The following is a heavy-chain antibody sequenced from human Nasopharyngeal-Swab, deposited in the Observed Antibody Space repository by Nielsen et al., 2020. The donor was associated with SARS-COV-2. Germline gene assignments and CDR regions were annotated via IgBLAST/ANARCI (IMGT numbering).Heavy chain of an antibody. Sequence: GESLKISCAASGFIFDDFGMSWVRHIPGKGLEWVSGIIWSGARADYADSVKGRFTISRDNAKNSVHLQMNSLRAEDTALYHCVRDRGSYEFDSWGQGTLVTVSS. CDR3: VRDRGSYEFDS. V-gene: IGHV3-20*01. D-gene: IGHD5-12*01. CDR2: IIWSGARA. J-gene: IGHJ4*02. CDR1: GFIFDDFG.